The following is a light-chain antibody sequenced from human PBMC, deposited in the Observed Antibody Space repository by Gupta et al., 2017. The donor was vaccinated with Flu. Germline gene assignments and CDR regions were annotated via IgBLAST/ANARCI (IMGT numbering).Light chain of an antibody. J-gene: IGKJ1*01. CDR1: QSISSW. CDR3: QQYESNWT. CDR2: KAS. V-gene: IGKV1-5*03. Sequence: DIQMTQSXSTLSASVGDTVTITCRASQSISSWLAWYQQKPGKAPKILIYKASSLEGGVPSRFSGSGSGTEFTLTISSLQPDDFATYYCQQYESNWTFGQGTKVEIK.